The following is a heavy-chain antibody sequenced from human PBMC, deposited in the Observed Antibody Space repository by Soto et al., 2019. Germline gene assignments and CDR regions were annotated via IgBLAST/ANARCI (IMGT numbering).Heavy chain of an antibody. Sequence: QVQLVQSGAEVKMPGASVRVSCEASGYTFTEYFLHWVRQAPGQGLEWVGWISPESGVTNIAPNFEGRVTIAEVTAITTAYMQLSGLRYDDTAVYYCARATLIIRHITNLGEASPGVVEHWGQGTLVSVSS. J-gene: IGHJ5*02. V-gene: IGHV1-2*02. D-gene: IGHD3-3*01. CDR1: GYTFTEYF. CDR2: ISPESGVT. CDR3: ARATLIIRHITNLGEASPGVVEH.